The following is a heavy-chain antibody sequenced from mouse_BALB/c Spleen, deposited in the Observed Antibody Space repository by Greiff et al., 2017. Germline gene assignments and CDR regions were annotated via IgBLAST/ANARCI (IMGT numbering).Heavy chain of an antibody. CDR1: GYSITSGYY. CDR3: ARDLFVREIYLDV. J-gene: IGHJ1*01. D-gene: IGHD6-2*01. V-gene: IGHV3-6*02. Sequence: EVQLQESGPGLVKPSQSLSLTCSVTGYSITSGYYWNWIRQFPGNKLEWMGYISYDGSNNYNPSLKNRISITRDTSKNQFFLKLNSVTTEDTATYYCARDLFVREIYLDVWGAGTTVTVSS. CDR2: ISYDGSN.